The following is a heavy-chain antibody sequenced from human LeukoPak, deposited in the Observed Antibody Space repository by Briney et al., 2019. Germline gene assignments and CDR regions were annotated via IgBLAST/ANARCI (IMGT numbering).Heavy chain of an antibody. D-gene: IGHD5-18*01. CDR3: ARKPHTGRDTVNWFDP. J-gene: IGHJ5*02. Sequence: GASVKVSCKASGYTFTSYDINWVRQATGQGLEWMGWMNPNSGNTGYAQKFQGRVTITRNTSISTAYMELSSLRSEDTAVYYCARKPHTGRDTVNWFDPWGQGTLVTVSS. V-gene: IGHV1-8*03. CDR2: MNPNSGNT. CDR1: GYTFTSYD.